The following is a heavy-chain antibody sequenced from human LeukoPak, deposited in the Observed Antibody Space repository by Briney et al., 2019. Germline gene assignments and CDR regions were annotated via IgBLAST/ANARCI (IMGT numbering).Heavy chain of an antibody. V-gene: IGHV3-23*01. CDR1: GFTLSSYA. CDR2: ISGNGDST. D-gene: IGHD2/OR15-2a*01. CDR3: VSFYETY. J-gene: IGHJ4*02. Sequence: GGSLRLSCAASGFTLSSYAMSWVRQAPGKGLEWVSAISGNGDSTYYADSVKGRLTISRDDSKNTLYLQMNSLRAEDTAVYYCVSFYETYWGRGTLVTVSS.